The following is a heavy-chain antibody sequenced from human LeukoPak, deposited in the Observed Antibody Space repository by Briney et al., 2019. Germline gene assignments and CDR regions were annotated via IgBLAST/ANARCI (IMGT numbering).Heavy chain of an antibody. D-gene: IGHD3-10*01. V-gene: IGHV4-39*07. J-gene: IGHJ5*02. CDR2: IYYSGVT. CDR1: GGSISSSAYY. CDR3: ARKITRGDWFDP. Sequence: SETLSLTCTFSGGSISSSAYYWGWIRQPPGRGLEWIGSIYYSGVTSYNPSLKSRVTISVDTSKNQFSLKLSSVTAADTAVYYCARKITRGDWFDPWGQGTLVTVSS.